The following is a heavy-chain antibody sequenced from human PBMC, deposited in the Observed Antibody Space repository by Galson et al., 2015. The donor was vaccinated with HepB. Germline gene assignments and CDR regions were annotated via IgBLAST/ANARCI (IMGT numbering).Heavy chain of an antibody. Sequence: SLRLSCAASGFTFSSYWMHWVRQAPGKGLDWVALTSYDGSNNYYADSVKGRFTISRDNSRNTLFLQMNSLKPEDTGLYYCAKGTHLGTTDIDYWGQGTLVTVSS. CDR1: GFTFSSYW. J-gene: IGHJ4*02. CDR2: TSYDGSNN. V-gene: IGHV3-30*18. D-gene: IGHD1-7*01. CDR3: AKGTHLGTTDIDY.